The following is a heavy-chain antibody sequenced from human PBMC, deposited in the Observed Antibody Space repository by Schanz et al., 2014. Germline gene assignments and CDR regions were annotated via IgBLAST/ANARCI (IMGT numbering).Heavy chain of an antibody. J-gene: IGHJ4*02. Sequence: EVQLLDSGGGLVQPGGSLRLSCVASGFTFSTYAMSWVRQAPGKGLEWVSAISGSGGSTYYADFVKGRFTISRDNSKNTLYLHMNTLRSEDTAVYYCAKDSTHIDIVLVPTAIDYWGQGTLVTVSS. V-gene: IGHV3-23*01. CDR1: GFTFSTYA. CDR3: AKDSTHIDIVLVPTAIDY. CDR2: ISGSGGST. D-gene: IGHD2-2*01.